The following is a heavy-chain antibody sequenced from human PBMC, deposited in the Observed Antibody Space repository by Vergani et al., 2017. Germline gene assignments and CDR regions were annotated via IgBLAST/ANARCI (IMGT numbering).Heavy chain of an antibody. J-gene: IGHJ6*02. Sequence: QVQLQESGPGLVKPSETLSLTCTVSGGSISSYYWSWIRQPAGKGLEWIGRIYTSGSTNYHPSLKSRVTISVDTSKNQFSLKLSSVTAADTAVYYCARDTWRWIQLWWDYYGMDVGGQGTTVTVS. D-gene: IGHD5-18*01. CDR3: ARDTWRWIQLWWDYYGMDV. CDR2: IYTSGST. CDR1: GGSISSYY. V-gene: IGHV4-4*07.